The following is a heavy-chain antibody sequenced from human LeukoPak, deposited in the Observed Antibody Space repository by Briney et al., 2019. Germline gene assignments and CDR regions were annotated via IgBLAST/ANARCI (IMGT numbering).Heavy chain of an antibody. CDR3: AKDPMVRGVINGMDV. D-gene: IGHD3-10*01. J-gene: IGHJ6*02. V-gene: IGHV3-30*18. CDR2: ISYDGRNK. Sequence: GGSLRLSCAASGFTFSSYGIHWVRQAPGKGLEWVAVISYDGRNKHYADSVKGRFTISRDNSQNTLYLQMNSLRPDGTAVYYCAKDPMVRGVINGMDVWGQGTTVIVSS. CDR1: GFTFSSYG.